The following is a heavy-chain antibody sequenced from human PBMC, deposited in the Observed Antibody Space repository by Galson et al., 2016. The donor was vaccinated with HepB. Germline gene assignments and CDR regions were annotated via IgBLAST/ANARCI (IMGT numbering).Heavy chain of an antibody. J-gene: IGHJ6*02. CDR3: ARGRSSAGYYGLDV. D-gene: IGHD6-25*01. CDR1: GFTFNNYG. CDR2: IWYDGSTK. V-gene: IGHV3-33*02. Sequence: SLRLSCATSGFTFNNYGFHWVRQAPRKVLEGVAVIWYDGSTKFYADYAKGRFTISSDDSKNTLFLQMNNLRGEDTALYYCARGRSSAGYYGLDVWGQGTAVTVSS.